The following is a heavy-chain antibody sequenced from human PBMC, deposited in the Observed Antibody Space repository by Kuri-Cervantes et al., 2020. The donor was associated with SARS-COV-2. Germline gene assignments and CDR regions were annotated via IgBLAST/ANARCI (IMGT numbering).Heavy chain of an antibody. CDR3: ARVPGGAAASGHFDL. Sequence: SDTLSFTVRVSDASISEIIYYWGWIRQSPGQGLEWIGNVYHIGSTNHNPSLKSRVTISVDTSQNQFSLTMNSVTAAGTAVYSCARVPGGAAASGHFDLWGRGTLVTVSS. CDR1: DASISEIIYY. J-gene: IGHJ2*01. D-gene: IGHD6-13*01. V-gene: IGHV4-39*07. CDR2: VYHIGST.